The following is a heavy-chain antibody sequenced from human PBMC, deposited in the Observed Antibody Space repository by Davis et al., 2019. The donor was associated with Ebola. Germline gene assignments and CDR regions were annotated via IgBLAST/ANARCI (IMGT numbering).Heavy chain of an antibody. V-gene: IGHV3-23*01. CDR2: TPLIGGST. J-gene: IGHJ5*01. Sequence: GESLKISCAASGFTFSSYAMSWVRQAPGKGLEWVSATPLIGGSTYYADSVKGRFTISRDNAKNSLYLRLNSLRAEDTALYHCARVNAVTGYSRFDSWGQGTLVTVSS. CDR3: ARVNAVTGYSRFDS. CDR1: GFTFSSYA. D-gene: IGHD3-9*01.